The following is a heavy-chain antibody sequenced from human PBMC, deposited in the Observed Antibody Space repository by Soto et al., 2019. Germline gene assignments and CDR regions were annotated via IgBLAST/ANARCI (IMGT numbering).Heavy chain of an antibody. CDR2: IYPSDSDT. CDR3: ARHGFYGDYSSNYFDP. V-gene: IGHV5-51*01. J-gene: IGHJ5*02. D-gene: IGHD4-17*01. Sequence: GESLKISCKGSGYSFINYWIAWVRQMPGEGLEYMGIIYPSDSDTRYSPSFQGQVTISVDKSISTAYLQWSSLKASDTAIYYCARHGFYGDYSSNYFDPWGQGTLVTVSS. CDR1: GYSFINYW.